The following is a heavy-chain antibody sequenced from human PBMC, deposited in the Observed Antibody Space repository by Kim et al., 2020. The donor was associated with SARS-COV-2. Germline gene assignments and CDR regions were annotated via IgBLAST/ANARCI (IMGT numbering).Heavy chain of an antibody. V-gene: IGHV4-59*02. CDR1: GASVNSYY. CDR2: IYYSGNT. Sequence: SETLSLTCTVSGASVNSYYSSWYRQFPGKGLEWIGYIYYSGNTKYNPSLKSRVTISLDRSKNQFSLNMRSVTAADTAIYYCARDANYYDSSFDPVWGQGTLVTV. D-gene: IGHD3-22*01. J-gene: IGHJ4*02. CDR3: ARDANYYDSSFDPV.